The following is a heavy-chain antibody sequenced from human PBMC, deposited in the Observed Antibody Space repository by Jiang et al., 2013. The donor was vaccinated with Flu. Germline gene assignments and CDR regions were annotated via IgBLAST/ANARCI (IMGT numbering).Heavy chain of an antibody. D-gene: IGHD2-15*01. J-gene: IGHJ4*02. CDR2: ISGSGGST. Sequence: VQLVESGGGLVQPGGSLRLSCAASGFTFSSYAMSWVRQAPGKGLEWVSAISGSGGSTYYADSVKGRFTISRDNSKNTLYLQMNSLRAEDTAVYYCAKAACSGGSCYSPYYFDYWGQGTLVTVSS. V-gene: IGHV3-23*04. CDR3: AKAACSGGSCYSPYYFDY. CDR1: GFTFSSYA.